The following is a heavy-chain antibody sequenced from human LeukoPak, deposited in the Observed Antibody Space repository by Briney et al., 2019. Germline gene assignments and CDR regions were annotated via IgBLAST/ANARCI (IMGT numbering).Heavy chain of an antibody. CDR1: GYTFISYG. CDR3: AREGGVGPTAPPDYYSYQMDV. Sequence: ASVKVSCKASGYTFISYGITWVRQAPGQGLEWMGWISPYTTKTNYAQSLQGRVTLTTDTSTSTAYMELRSLRSDDTAVYYCAREGGVGPTAPPDYYSYQMDVWGKGTTVTVSS. V-gene: IGHV1-18*01. CDR2: ISPYTTKT. D-gene: IGHD1-26*01. J-gene: IGHJ6*03.